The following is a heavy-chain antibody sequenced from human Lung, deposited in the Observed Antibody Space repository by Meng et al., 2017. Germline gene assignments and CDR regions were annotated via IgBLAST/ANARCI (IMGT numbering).Heavy chain of an antibody. J-gene: IGHJ4*02. D-gene: IGHD3-22*01. CDR3: ARGRSSGYYAPLDY. CDR1: VGSFSDYY. V-gene: IGHV4-34*01. Sequence: GSLRLSCDVYVGSFSDYYWTWIRQSPGKGLEWIGHINHSGSTNYNPSLKSRLTMSVDTSKNQFSLNLSSVAAAETAVYYCARGRSSGYYAPLDYWGQGTLVTVSS. CDR2: INHSGST.